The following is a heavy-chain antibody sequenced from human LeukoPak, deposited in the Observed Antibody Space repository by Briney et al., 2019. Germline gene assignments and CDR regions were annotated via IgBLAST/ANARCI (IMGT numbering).Heavy chain of an antibody. CDR1: GFTFSSYA. D-gene: IGHD3-16*01. J-gene: IGHJ4*02. CDR2: ISYDGSNK. CDR3: ARDRGGTDY. Sequence: GGSLRLSCAASGFTFSSYAMHWVRQAPGKGLEWVAVISYDGSNKYYADSVKGRFTISRDNSKNTLYLQMNSLRAEDAAVYYCARDRGGTDYWGQGTLVTVSS. V-gene: IGHV3-30-3*01.